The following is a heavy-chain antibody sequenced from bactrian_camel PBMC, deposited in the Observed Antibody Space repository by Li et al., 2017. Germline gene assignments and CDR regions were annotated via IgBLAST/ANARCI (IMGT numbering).Heavy chain of an antibody. CDR1: GYTYNLYC. J-gene: IGHJ4*01. CDR2: IDVDGDT. Sequence: VQLVESGGGSVQAGGSLRLSCAVSGYTYNLYCMGWFRQAPGKEREGVAAIDVDGDTNYADSVKGRFTASRDNAKNTLYLQMNSLEQDDTAMYYCAARASWRGAYCSVTADFDYWGQGTQVTVS. CDR3: AARASWRGAYCSVTADFDY. D-gene: IGHD3*01. V-gene: IGHV3S53*01.